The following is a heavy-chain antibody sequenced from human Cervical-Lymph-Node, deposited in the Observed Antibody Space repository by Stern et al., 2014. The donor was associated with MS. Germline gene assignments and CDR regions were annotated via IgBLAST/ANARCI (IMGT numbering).Heavy chain of an antibody. Sequence: MQLVESGPGLVKPSQTLSLTCTVSGGSISSGSYYWSWIRQPAGKGLEWIGRIYTSGSTNYNPSLQSRVTISVDTSQNQFSLKLSSVTAADTAVYYCAGLTTVTTRDYWGQGTLVTVST. J-gene: IGHJ4*02. CDR3: AGLTTVTTRDY. V-gene: IGHV4-61*02. D-gene: IGHD4-17*01. CDR2: IYTSGST. CDR1: GGSISSGSYY.